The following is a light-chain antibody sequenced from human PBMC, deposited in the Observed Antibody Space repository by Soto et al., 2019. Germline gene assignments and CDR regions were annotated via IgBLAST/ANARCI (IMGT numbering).Light chain of an antibody. CDR3: QQYGSAPQT. CDR1: QSVSSSY. J-gene: IGKJ1*01. Sequence: EIVLTQSPGTLSLSPGERATLSCRASQSVSSSYLAWYQQKPGQAPRLLIYGASSRATGIPDRFSGSGSGTDFTLTISRLEPVDSAVYYCQQYGSAPQTFGQGTKVDIK. V-gene: IGKV3-20*01. CDR2: GAS.